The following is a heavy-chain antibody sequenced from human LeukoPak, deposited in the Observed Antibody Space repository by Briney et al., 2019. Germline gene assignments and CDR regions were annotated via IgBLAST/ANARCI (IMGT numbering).Heavy chain of an antibody. CDR3: ARLHCTGGSCYSYFVY. CDR2: RKGDGREE. V-gene: IGHV3-7*01. Sequence: GVSLRLSCAPSGFTFSTHFMSWVRQYPGKWLEWLACRKGDGREEYYVGSVKVRFTMSRDNAKSSLYVQMNSLRAEHTAVYYCARLHCTGGSCYSYFVYWGQGTQVTVSS. D-gene: IGHD2-15*01. CDR1: GFTFSTHF. J-gene: IGHJ4*02.